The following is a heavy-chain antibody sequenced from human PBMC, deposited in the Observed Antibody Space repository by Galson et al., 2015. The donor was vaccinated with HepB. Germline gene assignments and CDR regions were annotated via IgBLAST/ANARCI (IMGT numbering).Heavy chain of an antibody. CDR3: ARDTSSTNAFDI. V-gene: IGHV4-31*03. CDR1: GGSISSGGYY. CDR2: IYYSGST. D-gene: IGHD2-2*01. Sequence: TLSLTCTVSGGSISSGGYYWSWIRQHPGKGLEWIGYIYYSGSTYYNPSLKSRVTISVDTSKNQFSLKLSSVTAADAAVYYCARDTSSTNAFDIWGQGTMVTVSS. J-gene: IGHJ3*02.